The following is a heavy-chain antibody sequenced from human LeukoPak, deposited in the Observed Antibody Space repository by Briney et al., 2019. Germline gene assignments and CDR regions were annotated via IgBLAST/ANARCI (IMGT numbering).Heavy chain of an antibody. J-gene: IGHJ3*02. CDR2: ISAYNGNT. CDR3: ASDVGFWSGYPDAFDI. V-gene: IGHV1-18*01. Sequence: ASVKVSCKASGYTFTSYGISWVRQAPGQGLEWMGWISAYNGNTNYAQKLQGRVTMTTDTSTSTAYMELRSLRSDDTAVYYCASDVGFWSGYPDAFDIWGQGTMVTVSS. CDR1: GYTFTSYG. D-gene: IGHD3-3*01.